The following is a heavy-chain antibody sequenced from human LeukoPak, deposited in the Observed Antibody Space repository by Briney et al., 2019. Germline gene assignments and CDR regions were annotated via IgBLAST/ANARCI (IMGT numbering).Heavy chain of an antibody. CDR1: RASMSSFF. V-gene: IGHV4-59*03. D-gene: IGHD1-26*01. J-gene: IGHJ1*01. Sequence: PSKTLSLTCTVSRASMSSFFWSWMRQPPGKGLEWIGHIHYSGTAKYNPSLTSRITLSMDTSKSQVPLRLTSVTAADTAMYYCAASGNSWWEGFFHDWGQGTLVSVSS. CDR2: IHYSGTA. CDR3: AASGNSWWEGFFHD.